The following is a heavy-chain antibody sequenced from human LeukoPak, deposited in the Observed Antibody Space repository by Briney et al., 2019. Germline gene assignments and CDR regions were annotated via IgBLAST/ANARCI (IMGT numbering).Heavy chain of an antibody. Sequence: GRSLRLSCAASGFTFSGYGMHWVRQAPGKGLEWVAVIWYDGSNKYYADSVKGRFTISRDNSKNTLYLQMNSLRAEDTAVYYCARDRIMRRYYNYYYGMDVWGQGTTVTVSS. CDR2: IWYDGSNK. CDR1: GFTFSGYG. D-gene: IGHD3-16*01. V-gene: IGHV3-33*01. CDR3: ARDRIMRRYYNYYYGMDV. J-gene: IGHJ6*02.